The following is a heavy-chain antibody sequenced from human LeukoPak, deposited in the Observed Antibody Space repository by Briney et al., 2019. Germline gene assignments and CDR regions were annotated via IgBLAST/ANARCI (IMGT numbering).Heavy chain of an antibody. CDR1: GFTFSSHA. V-gene: IGHV3-23*01. J-gene: IGHJ4*02. D-gene: IGHD1-26*01. CDR2: LIENGATT. Sequence: GGSLRLSCAASGFTFSSHAMSWVRRAPGKGLEWVSGLIENGATTYYADSVKGRFTISRDNSRNTMYLQMNSLRVGDTAVYYCVKDYQVGNSPAFGDYWGQGTLVTISS. CDR3: VKDYQVGNSPAFGDY.